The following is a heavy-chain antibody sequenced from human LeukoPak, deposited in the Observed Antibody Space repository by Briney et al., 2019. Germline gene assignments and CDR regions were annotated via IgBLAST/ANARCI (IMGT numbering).Heavy chain of an antibody. J-gene: IGHJ4*02. CDR1: GFTFSSFD. Sequence: GGSLRLSCTASGFTFSSFDMHWVRQAPGKGLEWVAFIRFDGSNKYYADSVKGRFTISRDNSKNTLYLQMNSLETEDTAVYYCRDSAYYLDSWGQGTLVTVSS. CDR2: IRFDGSNK. V-gene: IGHV3-30*02. CDR3: RDSAYYLDS. D-gene: IGHD3-16*01.